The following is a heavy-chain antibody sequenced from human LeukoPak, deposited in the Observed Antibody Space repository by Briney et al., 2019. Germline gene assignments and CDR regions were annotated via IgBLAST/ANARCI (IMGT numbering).Heavy chain of an antibody. Sequence: PGGSLRLSCAASGFTFSSYAMSWVRQAPGKGLEWVSAISGSGGSTYYADSVKGRFTISRDNSKNTLYLQMNSLRAEDTAVYYCANQGKKTVTTWFDPWGQGTLVTASS. D-gene: IGHD4-11*01. CDR1: GFTFSSYA. J-gene: IGHJ5*02. V-gene: IGHV3-23*01. CDR2: ISGSGGST. CDR3: ANQGKKTVTTWFDP.